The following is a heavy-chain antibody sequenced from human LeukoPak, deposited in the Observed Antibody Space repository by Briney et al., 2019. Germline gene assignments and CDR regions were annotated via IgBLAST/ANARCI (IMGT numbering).Heavy chain of an antibody. CDR1: GYTFTSYA. D-gene: IGHD4-23*01. CDR2: INAGNGNT. CDR3: AAEIYGGNTDCCTFDF. V-gene: IGHV1-3*01. J-gene: IGHJ3*01. Sequence: ASVKVSCKASGYTFTSYAMHWVRQAPGQRLEWMGWINAGNGNTKYSQKFQGRVTITRDTSASTAYMELSSLRSEDTAVYYCAAEIYGGNTDCCTFDFWGPGTPVTVSS.